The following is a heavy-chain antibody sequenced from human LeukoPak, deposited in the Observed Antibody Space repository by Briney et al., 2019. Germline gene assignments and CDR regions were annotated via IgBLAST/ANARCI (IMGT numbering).Heavy chain of an antibody. CDR2: ISCSGGST. Sequence: GGSLRLSCAASGFTFANHAMSWVRQTPGKGLEWVSTISCSGGSTYYADSVKGRFTISRDNSKNTLYLQMNSLRAEDTAVYYCARDRISVGASYFDYWGQGTLVTVSS. J-gene: IGHJ4*02. V-gene: IGHV3-23*01. CDR3: ARDRISVGASYFDY. CDR1: GFTFANHA. D-gene: IGHD1-26*01.